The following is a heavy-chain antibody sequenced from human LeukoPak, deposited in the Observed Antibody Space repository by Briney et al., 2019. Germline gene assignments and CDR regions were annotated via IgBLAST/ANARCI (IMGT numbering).Heavy chain of an antibody. CDR2: IIPIFGTA. CDR1: GGTFSSYA. J-gene: IGHJ4*02. CDR3: AMTSIDLITLDY. V-gene: IGHV1-69*01. D-gene: IGHD5-24*01. Sequence: GASVKVSCKASGGTFSSYAISWVRQAPGQGLEWMGGIIPIFGTANYAQKFQGRVTITADESTSTAYMELSSLRSEDTAVYYCAMTSIDLITLDYWGQGTLVTVSS.